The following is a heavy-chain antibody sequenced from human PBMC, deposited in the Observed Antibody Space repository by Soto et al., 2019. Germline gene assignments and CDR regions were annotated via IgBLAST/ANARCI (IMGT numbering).Heavy chain of an antibody. J-gene: IGHJ5*02. Sequence: SETLSLTCTVSGGSISSGGYYWSWIRQHPGKGLEWIGYIYYSGSTYYNPSLKSRVTISVDTSKNQFSLKLSSVTDADTAVYYCARGGGCRGGSCCSSLSCFDPWRQGTLVTVSS. CDR1: GGSISSGGYY. CDR2: IYYSGST. V-gene: IGHV4-31*03. CDR3: ARGGGCRGGSCCSSLSCFDP. D-gene: IGHD2-15*01.